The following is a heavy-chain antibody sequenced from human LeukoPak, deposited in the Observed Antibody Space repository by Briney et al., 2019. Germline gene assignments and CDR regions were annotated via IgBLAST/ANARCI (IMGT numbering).Heavy chain of an antibody. V-gene: IGHV3-48*04. CDR1: GLTFSSWA. CDR3: ASRKGAAFDI. J-gene: IGHJ3*02. Sequence: GGSLRLSCAASGLTFSSWAMNWVRQAPGKGLEWVSYIGSISGAIHYADSVKGRFTISRDNAKNSLYLQMNSLRAEDTAVYYCASRKGAAFDIWGQGTMVTVSS. CDR2: IGSISGAI.